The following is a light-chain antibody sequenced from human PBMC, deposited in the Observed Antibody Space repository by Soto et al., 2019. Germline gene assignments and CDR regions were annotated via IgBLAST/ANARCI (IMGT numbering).Light chain of an antibody. CDR3: CSYAGSP. J-gene: IGLJ2*01. CDR1: SSVVGSYNL. V-gene: IGLV2-23*01. Sequence: QSVLTQPASVSGSPGQSITISCTGTSSVVGSYNLVSWYQQHPGKAPKLMIYEGSKRPSGVSNRFSGSKSGNTASLTISGLQAEDEADYYCCSYAGSPFGGGTKLTVL. CDR2: EGS.